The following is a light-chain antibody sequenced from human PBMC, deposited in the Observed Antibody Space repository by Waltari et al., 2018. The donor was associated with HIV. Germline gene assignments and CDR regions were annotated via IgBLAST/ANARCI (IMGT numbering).Light chain of an antibody. CDR2: EAS. V-gene: IGKV1-5*03. CDR3: KQYHSFPYT. J-gene: IGKJ2*01. CDR1: QNGRSW. Sequence: DIQMTQSLSTLSASVGDRVTIPGRVSQNGRSWLAWYQQTPGKAPQLLIYEASSLESGVPSRFSGSGSGTEFTLNISSLEPDDFATYYCKQYHSFPYTFGQGTKLEI.